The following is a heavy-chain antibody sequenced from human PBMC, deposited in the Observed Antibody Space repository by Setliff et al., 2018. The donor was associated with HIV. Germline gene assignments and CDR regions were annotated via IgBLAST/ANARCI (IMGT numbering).Heavy chain of an antibody. Sequence: SETLSLTCTVSGGSISSGSYYWSWIRQPAGKGLEWIGHIYTSGSTNYNPSLKSRVTISVGTSKNQLSLKLSSVTAADTAVYYCARGGGSGSYYFSAFDYWGQGTLVTVSS. CDR3: ARGGGSGSYYFSAFDY. D-gene: IGHD1-26*01. J-gene: IGHJ4*02. V-gene: IGHV4-61*09. CDR1: GGSISSGSYY. CDR2: IYTSGST.